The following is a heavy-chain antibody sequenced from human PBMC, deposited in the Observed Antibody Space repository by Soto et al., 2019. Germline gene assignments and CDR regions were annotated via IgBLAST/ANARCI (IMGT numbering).Heavy chain of an antibody. CDR3: ARDTTSVAATAYFDY. CDR1: GGSISSSNW. J-gene: IGHJ4*02. CDR2: IYHSGST. D-gene: IGHD6-19*01. Sequence: QVQLQESGPGLVKPSGTLSLTCAVSGGSISSSNWWSWVRQPPGKGLQWIGEIYHSGSTNYNPSLKRRVTRSVDKSKNQFSLKLSSVTAADTAVYYCARDTTSVAATAYFDYWGQGTLVTVSS. V-gene: IGHV4-4*02.